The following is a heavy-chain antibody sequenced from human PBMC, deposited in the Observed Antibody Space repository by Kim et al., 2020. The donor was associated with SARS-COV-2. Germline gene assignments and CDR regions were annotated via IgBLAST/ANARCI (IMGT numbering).Heavy chain of an antibody. J-gene: IGHJ3*02. Sequence: ASVKVSCKASGYTFSAYHLSWVRQAPGQGLEWLGWINPKSGGTNYAPNFQGWVTLTSDTSINTAYMEVSRLRSDDTAVYYCARGILEDNWTNGFDIWGQG. CDR3: ARGILEDNWTNGFDI. V-gene: IGHV1-2*04. CDR2: INPKSGGT. CDR1: GYTFSAYH. D-gene: IGHD1-20*01.